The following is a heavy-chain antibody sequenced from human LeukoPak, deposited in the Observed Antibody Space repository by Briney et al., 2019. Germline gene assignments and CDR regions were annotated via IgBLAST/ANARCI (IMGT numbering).Heavy chain of an antibody. CDR3: AREKYCTNGVCYETPNYFDY. CDR2: ISSSSSYI. V-gene: IGHV3-21*01. CDR1: GFTFSSYA. Sequence: GGSLRLSCAASGFTFSSYAMSWVRQAPGKGLEWVSSISSSSSYIYYADSVKGRFTISRDNAKNSLYLQMNSLRAEDSAVYYCAREKYCTNGVCYETPNYFDYWGQGTLVTVSS. J-gene: IGHJ4*02. D-gene: IGHD2-8*01.